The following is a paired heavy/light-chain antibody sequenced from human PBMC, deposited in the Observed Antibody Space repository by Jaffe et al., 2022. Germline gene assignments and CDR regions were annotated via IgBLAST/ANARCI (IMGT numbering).Heavy chain of an antibody. CDR1: GFTFSDYA. V-gene: IGHV3-23*04. CDR3: AKDQIPYNGVYDAFDL. J-gene: IGHJ3*01. CDR2: IAGIGGRM. D-gene: IGHD1-1*01. Sequence: EVQLVESGGGLVQPGGSLRLSCAASGFTFSDYAMNWVRQGPGKGLEWVAHIAGIGGRMYFADSVKGRFTMSRDNSRGTMYLQMNSLRAEDTAVYFCAKDQIPYNGVYDAFDLWGQGTMVTVSA.
Light chain of an antibody. CDR2: GAS. J-gene: IGKJ2*01. CDR1: QSVSSNY. CDR3: QQYGGSLPYT. Sequence: EIVLTQSPGTLSLSPGERAALSCRTSQSVSSNYLAWYQQKPGQAPRLLIYGASSRAAGVPDRFSGSGSGTDFTLTISRLETEDFAVYYCQQYGGSLPYTFGQGTKLEIK. V-gene: IGKV3-20*01.